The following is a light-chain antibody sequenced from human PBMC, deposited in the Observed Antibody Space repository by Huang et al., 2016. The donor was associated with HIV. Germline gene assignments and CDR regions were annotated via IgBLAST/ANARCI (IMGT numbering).Light chain of an antibody. CDR2: DAS. CDR3: QQSDSLPYT. CDR1: QDIRKY. V-gene: IGKV1-33*01. Sequence: DIQMTQSPSSLSTSVGDRVTITCQASQDIRKYLNWYQQKPGKAPNLLIYDASNLQTGVPSRFGGGGSGTDFTFTISSLQPEDIATYYCQQSDSLPYTFGQGTKLEIK. J-gene: IGKJ2*01.